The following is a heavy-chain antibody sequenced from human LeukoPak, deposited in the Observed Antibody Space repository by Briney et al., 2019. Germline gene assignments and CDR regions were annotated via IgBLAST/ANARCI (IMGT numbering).Heavy chain of an antibody. CDR1: GFTFSSYE. CDR3: ARSYFTHWFDP. V-gene: IGHV3-48*03. Sequence: GGSLRLSCAASGFTFSSYEMNWVRQAPGKGLEWVLYISGSGSNIYYADSVRGRFTISRDNAKNSLYLQMNSLRAEDTAVYYCARSYFTHWFDPWGQGTLVTVSS. D-gene: IGHD3-3*01. CDR2: ISGSGSNI. J-gene: IGHJ5*02.